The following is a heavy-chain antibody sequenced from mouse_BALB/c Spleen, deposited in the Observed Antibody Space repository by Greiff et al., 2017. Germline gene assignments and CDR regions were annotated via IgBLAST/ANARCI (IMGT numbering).Heavy chain of an antibody. D-gene: IGHD2-14*01. CDR2: ISSGGSYT. Sequence: EVKLVESGGGLVQPGGSRKLSCAASGFTFSSFGMHWVRQAPEKGLEWVATISSGGSYTYYPDSVKGRFTISRDNAKNTLYLQMSSLKSEDTAMYYCTRGELRGYDVRDYWGQGTTLTVSS. CDR1: GFTFSSFG. CDR3: TRGELRGYDVRDY. V-gene: IGHV5-6-4*01. J-gene: IGHJ2*01.